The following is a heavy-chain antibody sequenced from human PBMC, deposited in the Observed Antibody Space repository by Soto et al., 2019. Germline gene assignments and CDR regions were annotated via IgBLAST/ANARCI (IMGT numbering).Heavy chain of an antibody. Sequence: ASVKVSCKASGGTFSSYAISWVRQAPGQGLERMGGIIPIFGTANYAQKFQGRVTITADESTSTAYMELSSLRSEDTAVYYCATTRTIFGVVIPPPTIYYYGMDVWGQGTTVTVSS. J-gene: IGHJ6*02. CDR3: ATTRTIFGVVIPPPTIYYYGMDV. D-gene: IGHD3-3*01. CDR1: GGTFSSYA. V-gene: IGHV1-69*13. CDR2: IIPIFGTA.